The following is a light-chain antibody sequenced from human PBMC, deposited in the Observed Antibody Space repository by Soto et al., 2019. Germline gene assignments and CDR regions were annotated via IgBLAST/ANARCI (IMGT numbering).Light chain of an antibody. CDR3: QQYNNWPET. Sequence: EIVMTQSPATLSVSPGERDTLSCRASQSVSSNLAWYQQKVGQAPKPLIYDASTRATGIPARFSGSGSGTEFTLTISSLQSEDFAVYYCQQYNNWPETFGQGTKVDIK. J-gene: IGKJ1*01. CDR1: QSVSSN. V-gene: IGKV3-15*01. CDR2: DAS.